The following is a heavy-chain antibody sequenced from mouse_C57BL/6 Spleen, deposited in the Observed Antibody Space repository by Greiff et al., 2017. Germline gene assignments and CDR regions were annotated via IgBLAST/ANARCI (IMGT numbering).Heavy chain of an antibody. CDR3: ARVDYLYYFDY. CDR1: GFTFSSYA. J-gene: IGHJ2*01. V-gene: IGHV5-4*03. CDR2: ISDGGSYT. D-gene: IGHD2-4*01. Sequence: EVKLVESGGGLVKPGGSLQLSCAASGFTFSSYAMSWVRQTPEKRLEWVATISDGGSYTYYPDNVKGRFTISRDNAKNNLYLQMSHLKSEDTAMYYCARVDYLYYFDYWGQGTTLTVSS.